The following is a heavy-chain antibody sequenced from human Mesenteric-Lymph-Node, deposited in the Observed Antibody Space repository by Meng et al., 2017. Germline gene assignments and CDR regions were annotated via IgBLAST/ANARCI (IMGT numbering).Heavy chain of an antibody. V-gene: IGHV4-4*02. CDR1: GGSISSINW. J-gene: IGHJ5*02. Sequence: VHLQAAGPGRVKPSEPVSLTCAVSGGSISSINWWTWVRQPPGKGLEWIGEIYHSGSTNYNPSLKSRVTISVDKSKNQFSLKLSSVTAADTAVYYCARVAAAGNEWFDPWGQGTLVTVSS. CDR3: ARVAAAGNEWFDP. CDR2: IYHSGST. D-gene: IGHD6-13*01.